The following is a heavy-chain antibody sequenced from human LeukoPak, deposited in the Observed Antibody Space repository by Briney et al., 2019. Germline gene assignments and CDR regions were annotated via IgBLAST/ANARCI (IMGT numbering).Heavy chain of an antibody. CDR3: AGARERGRIVVVPAAIGY. V-gene: IGHV3-74*01. CDR2: INSDGSST. Sequence: PGGSLRLSCAASGFTFSSYWMHWVRQAPGKGLVWVSRINSDGSSTSYADSVKGRFTISRDNAKNTLYLQMNSLRAEDTAVYYCAGARERGRIVVVPAAIGYWGQGTLVTVSS. D-gene: IGHD2-2*02. J-gene: IGHJ4*02. CDR1: GFTFSSYW.